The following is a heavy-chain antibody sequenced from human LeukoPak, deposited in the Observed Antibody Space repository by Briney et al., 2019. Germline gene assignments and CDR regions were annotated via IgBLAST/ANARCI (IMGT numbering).Heavy chain of an antibody. CDR3: TRLVVVAARGYYFDY. V-gene: IGHV3-49*03. Sequence: PGGSLRLSCTASGFTFGDYAMSWFRQAPGKGLEWVGFIRSKAYGGTTEYAASVKGRFTISRDDSKSIAYLQMNSLKTEDTAVYYCTRLVVVAARGYYFDYWGQGTLVIVSS. CDR1: GFTFGDYA. CDR2: IRSKAYGGTT. D-gene: IGHD2-15*01. J-gene: IGHJ4*02.